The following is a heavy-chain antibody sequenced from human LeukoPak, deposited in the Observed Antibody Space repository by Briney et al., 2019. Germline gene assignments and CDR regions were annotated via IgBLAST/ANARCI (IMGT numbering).Heavy chain of an antibody. CDR3: ARGGARYYDILTGYYTEPFDY. D-gene: IGHD3-9*01. CDR2: IYYSGST. V-gene: IGHV4-59*01. J-gene: IGHJ4*02. Sequence: SETLSLTCTVSGGSISSYYSSWIRQPPGKGLEWIGYIYYSGSTNYNPSLKSRVTISVDTSKNQFSLKLSSVTAADTAVYYCARGGARYYDILTGYYTEPFDYWGQGTLVTVSS. CDR1: GGSISSYY.